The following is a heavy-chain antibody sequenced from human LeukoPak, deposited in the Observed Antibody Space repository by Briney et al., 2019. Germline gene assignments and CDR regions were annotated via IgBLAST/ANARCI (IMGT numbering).Heavy chain of an antibody. CDR2: IFHSGST. J-gene: IGHJ4*02. V-gene: IGHV4-38-2*02. CDR3: ARWYGGNSYVPY. D-gene: IGHD4-23*01. Sequence: SETLSLTCTVSGYSISSGYYWGWIRQPPGKGLEWIGNIFHSGSTYYNPSLKSRVTISVDTSKNQFSLNLSSVTAADTAVYYCARWYGGNSYVPYWGQGTLVTVSS. CDR1: GYSISSGYY.